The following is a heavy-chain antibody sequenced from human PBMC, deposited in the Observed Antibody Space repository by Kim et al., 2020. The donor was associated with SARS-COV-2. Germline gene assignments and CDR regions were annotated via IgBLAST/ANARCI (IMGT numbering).Heavy chain of an antibody. V-gene: IGHV4-59*01. D-gene: IGHD4-17*01. Sequence: SETLSLTCTVSGGSISSYYWSWIRQPPGKGLEWIGYIYYSGSTNYNPSLKSRVTISVDTSKNQFSLKLSSVTAADTAVYYCAREGFYGNNWFDPWGQGTLVTVSS. CDR3: AREGFYGNNWFDP. J-gene: IGHJ5*02. CDR1: GGSISSYY. CDR2: IYYSGST.